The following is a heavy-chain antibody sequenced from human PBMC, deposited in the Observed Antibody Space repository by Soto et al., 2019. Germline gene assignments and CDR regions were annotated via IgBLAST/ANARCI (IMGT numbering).Heavy chain of an antibody. CDR1: GYTFTSYA. CDR2: INAGNGNT. CDR3: ASNLMDYDILTGYDMAYYFDY. V-gene: IGHV1-3*01. J-gene: IGHJ4*02. D-gene: IGHD3-9*01. Sequence: QVQLVQSGAEVKKPGASVKVSCKASGYTFTSYAMHWVRQAPGQRLEWMGWINAGNGNTKYSQKFQGRVTITRDTSASTAYMELSSLRSEDTAVYYCASNLMDYDILTGYDMAYYFDYWGQGTLVTVSS.